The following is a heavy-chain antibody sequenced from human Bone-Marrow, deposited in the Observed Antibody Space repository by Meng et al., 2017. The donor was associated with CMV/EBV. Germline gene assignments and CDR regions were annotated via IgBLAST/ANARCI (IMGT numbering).Heavy chain of an antibody. CDR2: ISYDGNNQ. Sequence: GESLKISCAASGFTFSSYSMNWVRQAPGKGLEWMAVISYDGNNQYYADSVKGRFTISRDSPKNTLYLQMNSLRAEDTAVYYCARDFGGRNDDWGQGTLVTVSS. CDR1: GFTFSSYS. J-gene: IGHJ4*02. V-gene: IGHV3-30*03. D-gene: IGHD3-16*01. CDR3: ARDFGGRNDD.